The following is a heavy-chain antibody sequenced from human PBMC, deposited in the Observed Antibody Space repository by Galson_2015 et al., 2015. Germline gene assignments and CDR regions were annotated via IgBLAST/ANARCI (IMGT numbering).Heavy chain of an antibody. CDR1: GFTFSSYG. Sequence: SLRLSCAASGFTFSSYGMNWVRQAPGKGLEWVSSISSSSSYIYYADSVKGRFTISRDNAKNSLYLQMNSLRAEDTAVYYCARDITMVRGVSPILNWFDPWGQGTLVTVSS. J-gene: IGHJ5*02. V-gene: IGHV3-21*01. D-gene: IGHD3-10*01. CDR2: ISSSSSYI. CDR3: ARDITMVRGVSPILNWFDP.